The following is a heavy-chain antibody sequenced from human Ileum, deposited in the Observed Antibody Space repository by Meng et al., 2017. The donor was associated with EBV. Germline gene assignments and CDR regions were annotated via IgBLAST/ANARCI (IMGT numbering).Heavy chain of an antibody. CDR2: NFHIGST. CDR1: GGSVTRNNW. V-gene: IGHV4-4*02. CDR3: AKVSLTGTFYDH. J-gene: IGHJ4*02. Sequence: QVQLPPACHRLVKPSGTLALTFAVSGGSVTRNNWWSWVRQPPGKGLEWIGENFHIGSTNNSPSLQSRVTISVDNSKNQFSLSLTSVTAADTAIYYCAKVSLTGTFYDHWGQGILVTVSS. D-gene: IGHD3-9*01.